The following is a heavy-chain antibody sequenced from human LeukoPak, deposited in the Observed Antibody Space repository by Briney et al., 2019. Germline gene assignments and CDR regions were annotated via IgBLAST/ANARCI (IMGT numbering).Heavy chain of an antibody. V-gene: IGHV5-51*01. CDR2: IYPDDSDT. D-gene: IGHD3-22*01. CDR1: GYRFTSYW. CDR3: ASSRAPAFAYDSSGYFLLGAFDI. J-gene: IGHJ3*02. Sequence: GESLKISWKGSGYRFTSYWIGWVRQMPGKGLEWMGIIYPDDSDTRHRTSFEGQVTISADKSISTAYLQWSSLKASDTAMYYCASSRAPAFAYDSSGYFLLGAFDIWGQGTMVTVSS.